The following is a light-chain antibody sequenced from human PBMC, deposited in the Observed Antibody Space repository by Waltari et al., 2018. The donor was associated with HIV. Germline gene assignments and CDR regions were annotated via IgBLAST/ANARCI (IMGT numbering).Light chain of an antibody. J-gene: IGKJ1*01. V-gene: IGKV2-28*01. CDR2: LGS. CDR1: HSLLNSNGYNY. CDR3: MQALQSPRT. Sequence: DIVMTQSPLFLPVTPGEPASISCRSSHSLLNSNGYNYLDWYLQKPGQSPQLLIYLGSNRASGVPDRFSGSGSGTDFTLKISRVEAEDVGVYYCMQALQSPRTFGQGTTVEIK.